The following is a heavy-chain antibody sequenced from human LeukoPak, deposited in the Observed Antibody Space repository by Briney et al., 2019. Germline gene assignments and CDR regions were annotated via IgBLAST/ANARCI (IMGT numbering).Heavy chain of an antibody. CDR1: GFTFSSYG. CDR3: AKESITGWFGELLLGFDY. CDR2: ISYDGSNK. Sequence: GGSLRLSCAASGFTFSSYGMHWVRQAPGKGLEWVAVISYDGSNKYYADSVKGRFTISRDNSKNTLYLQMNSLRAEDTAVYYCAKESITGWFGELLLGFDYWGQGTLVTVSS. J-gene: IGHJ4*02. V-gene: IGHV3-30*18. D-gene: IGHD3-10*01.